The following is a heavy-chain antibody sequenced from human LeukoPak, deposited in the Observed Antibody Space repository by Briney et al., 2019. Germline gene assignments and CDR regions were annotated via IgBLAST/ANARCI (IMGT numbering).Heavy chain of an antibody. D-gene: IGHD1-26*01. CDR3: AKNRGGSYYSGSDY. CDR1: GIPFCRYA. Sequence: GSPRLSWSSFGIPFCRYAINWVRQAPRKGVEWVSAVRGSDAGTSYADSVKGRFTISRDNSKNTLYLQMNSLRAEDTAVYYCAKNRGGSYYSGSDYWGQGTLVTVSS. J-gene: IGHJ4*02. CDR2: VRGSDAGT. V-gene: IGHV3-23*01.